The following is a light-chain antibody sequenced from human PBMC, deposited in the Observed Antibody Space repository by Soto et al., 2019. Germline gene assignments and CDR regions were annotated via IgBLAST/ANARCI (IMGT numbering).Light chain of an antibody. CDR3: QQYDTSPLT. V-gene: IGKV3-20*01. J-gene: IGKJ4*01. Sequence: EIVLTQSPGTLSLSPGEKATLFCRASQSVSSNYLAWYQQKPGQAPRPLIYGASSSATGIPARFSGSGSGTDFSLTISRLAPEDFAVYYCQQYDTSPLTFGGGTKVEIK. CDR1: QSVSSNY. CDR2: GAS.